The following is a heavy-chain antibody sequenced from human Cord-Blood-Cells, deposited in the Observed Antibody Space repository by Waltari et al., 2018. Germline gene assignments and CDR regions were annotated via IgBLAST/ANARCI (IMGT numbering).Heavy chain of an antibody. J-gene: IGHJ3*02. D-gene: IGHD3-10*01. CDR2: ISAYNGNT. CDR1: SYG. V-gene: IGHV1-18*01. CDR3: ARERGDRDAFDI. Sequence: SYGISWVRQAPGQGLEWMGWISAYNGNTNYAQKLQGRVTMTTDTSTSTAYMELRSLRSDDTAVYYCARERGDRDAFDIWGQGTMVTVSS.